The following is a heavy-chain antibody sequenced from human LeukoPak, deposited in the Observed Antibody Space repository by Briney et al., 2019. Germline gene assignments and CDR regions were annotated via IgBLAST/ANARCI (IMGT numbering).Heavy chain of an antibody. Sequence: GASVKVSCKASGYTFPNYGSTWVRQATGQGLEWMGWMNPNSGNTGYAQKFQGRVTITRNTSISTAYMELSSLRSEDTAVYYCARGEPQYDAFDIWGQGTMVTVSS. CDR2: MNPNSGNT. V-gene: IGHV1-8*03. D-gene: IGHD1-14*01. CDR3: ARGEPQYDAFDI. CDR1: GYTFPNYG. J-gene: IGHJ3*02.